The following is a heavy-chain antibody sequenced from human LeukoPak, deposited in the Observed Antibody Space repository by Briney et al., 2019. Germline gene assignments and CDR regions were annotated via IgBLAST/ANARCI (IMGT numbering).Heavy chain of an antibody. D-gene: IGHD6-13*01. V-gene: IGHV3-11*04. J-gene: IGHJ4*02. CDR1: GFTFSDYY. Sequence: GGSLRLSCAASGFTFSDYYINWIRQAPGKGLEWVSYISSCGTTIYYADSVKGRFTISRDNAKNSLYLQMNSLRAEDTAVYYCARGINYSPRIFDYWGQGTLVTVSS. CDR3: ARGINYSPRIFDY. CDR2: ISSCGTTI.